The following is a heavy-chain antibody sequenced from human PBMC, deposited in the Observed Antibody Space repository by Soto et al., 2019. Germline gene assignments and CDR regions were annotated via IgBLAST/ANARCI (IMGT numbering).Heavy chain of an antibody. CDR3: ARDQLVRGSGWYV. CDR1: GFTFSSYA. Sequence: QVQLVESGGGVVQPGRSPRLSCAASGFTFSSYAMHWVRQAPGKGLEWVAVISYDGSNKYYADSVKGRFTISRDNSKNTLYLQMNSLRAEDTAVYYCARDQLVRGSGWYVWGQGTLVTVSS. D-gene: IGHD6-19*01. J-gene: IGHJ4*02. V-gene: IGHV3-30-3*01. CDR2: ISYDGSNK.